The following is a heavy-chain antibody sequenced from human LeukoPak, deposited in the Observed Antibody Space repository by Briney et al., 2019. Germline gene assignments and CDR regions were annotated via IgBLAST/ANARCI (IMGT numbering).Heavy chain of an antibody. CDR2: ISTYNGNT. D-gene: IGHD3-22*01. J-gene: IGHJ4*02. Sequence: ASVNVSCKASGYTFTNYGFNWVRQAPGQGLEWMGWISTYNGNTNYAQNFQGRVTMNTDTSTSTAYMEVRSLSSDDTAVYYCARDYYDSSTPGGYWGQGTLVTVSS. V-gene: IGHV1-18*01. CDR1: GYTFTNYG. CDR3: ARDYYDSSTPGGY.